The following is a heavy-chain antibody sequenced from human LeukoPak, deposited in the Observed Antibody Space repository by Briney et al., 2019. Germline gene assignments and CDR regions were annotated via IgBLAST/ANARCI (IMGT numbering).Heavy chain of an antibody. CDR3: ARQAIFGVAIDY. J-gene: IGHJ4*02. Sequence: SDTLSLTCTVSGGSISSSSYYWGWIRQPPGKGLQWLGSIYYSGSTYYNPSLKSRVTISVDTSKNQFSLKLSSVTAADTAVYYCARQAIFGVAIDYWGQGTLVTVSS. CDR1: GGSISSSSYY. D-gene: IGHD3-3*01. V-gene: IGHV4-39*01. CDR2: IYYSGST.